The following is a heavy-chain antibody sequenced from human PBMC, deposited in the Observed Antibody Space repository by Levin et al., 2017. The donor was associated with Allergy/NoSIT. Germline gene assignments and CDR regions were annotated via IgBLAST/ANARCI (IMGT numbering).Heavy chain of an antibody. Sequence: SSETLSLTCTVSGGSISSYYWSWIRQPAGKGLEWIGRIYTSGSTNYNPSLKSRVTMSVDTSKNQFSLKLSSVTAADTAVYYCARDDPKLLWFGESIFDYWYFDLWGRGTLVTVSS. D-gene: IGHD3-10*01. CDR2: IYTSGST. CDR1: GGSISSYY. CDR3: ARDDPKLLWFGESIFDYWYFDL. V-gene: IGHV4-4*07. J-gene: IGHJ2*01.